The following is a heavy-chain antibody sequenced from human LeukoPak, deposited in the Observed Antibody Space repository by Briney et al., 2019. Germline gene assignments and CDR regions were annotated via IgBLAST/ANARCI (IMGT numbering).Heavy chain of an antibody. Sequence: ASVKVSCKASGYTFTSYDINWVRQATGQGLEWMGWMNPNSGNTGYAQKFQGRVTMTRNTSISTAYMELSSLRSEDTAVYYCARKRNLNYYDSSGYYINWGQGTLVTVSS. CDR2: MNPNSGNT. J-gene: IGHJ4*02. V-gene: IGHV1-8*01. CDR1: GYTFTSYD. CDR3: ARKRNLNYYDSSGYYIN. D-gene: IGHD3-22*01.